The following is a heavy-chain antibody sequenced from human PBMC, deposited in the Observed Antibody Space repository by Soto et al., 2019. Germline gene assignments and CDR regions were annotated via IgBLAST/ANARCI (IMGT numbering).Heavy chain of an antibody. CDR1: GFTFISYS. J-gene: IGHJ6*02. D-gene: IGHD3-10*01. V-gene: IGHV3-48*02. CDR3: ARAGAARRHYYYGMDV. CDR2: ISSSSSTI. Sequence: GGSLRLSCASSGFTFISYSMNWVRQAPGKGLEWVSYISSSSSTIYYADSVKGRFTISRDNAKNSLYLQMNSLRDEDTAVYYCARAGAARRHYYYGMDVWGQGTTVTVSS.